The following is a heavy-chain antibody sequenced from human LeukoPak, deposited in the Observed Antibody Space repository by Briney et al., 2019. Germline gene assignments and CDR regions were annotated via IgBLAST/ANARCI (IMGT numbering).Heavy chain of an antibody. Sequence: GGSLRLSCAASGFTVSSDYMSWVRQAPGKGLEWVSIIYSGGSTYYADSVKGRFNISRDNSKNTLYLQMKSLRAEDTAVYYCARDPGGYNGSSRFDPWGQGTLVTVSS. CDR3: ARDPGGYNGSSRFDP. D-gene: IGHD1-26*01. J-gene: IGHJ5*02. CDR2: IYSGGST. V-gene: IGHV3-66*01. CDR1: GFTVSSDY.